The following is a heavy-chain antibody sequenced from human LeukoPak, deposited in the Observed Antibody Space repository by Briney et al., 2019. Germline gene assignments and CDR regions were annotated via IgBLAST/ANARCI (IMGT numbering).Heavy chain of an antibody. J-gene: IGHJ4*02. Sequence: SETLSLTCAVYGGSFSGYYWSWIRQPPGTGLEWIGEINHSGSTNYNPSLKSRVTISVDTSNNQISLNLNSVITADTAMYFCARGGFYGHPFEFGGQGILVIVSA. V-gene: IGHV4-34*01. CDR2: INHSGST. CDR3: ARGGFYGHPFEF. D-gene: IGHD3-10*01. CDR1: GGSFSGYY.